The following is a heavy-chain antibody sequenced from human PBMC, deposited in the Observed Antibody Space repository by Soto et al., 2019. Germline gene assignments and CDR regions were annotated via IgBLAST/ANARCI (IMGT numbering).Heavy chain of an antibody. Sequence: SETLSLTCTVSGGSISSYYWSWIRQPPGKGLEWIGYIYYSGSTNYNPSLKSRLTISVDTSKNQFSLKLSSVTAADTAVYYCARGRSAYDFWGGSNWFDPWGQGTLVTVSS. D-gene: IGHD3-3*01. V-gene: IGHV4-59*01. CDR2: IYYSGST. CDR3: ARGRSAYDFWGGSNWFDP. J-gene: IGHJ5*02. CDR1: GGSISSYY.